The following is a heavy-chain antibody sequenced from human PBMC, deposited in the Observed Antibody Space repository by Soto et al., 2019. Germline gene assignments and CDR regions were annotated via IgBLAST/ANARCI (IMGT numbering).Heavy chain of an antibody. V-gene: IGHV4-34*01. CDR3: ARGSSARDY. Sequence: XGTLSLTFAVYGGSFSGYYWSWIRQPPGKGLEWIGEINHSVSTNYNPSLKSRVTISVDTSKNQFSLKLSSVTAADTAVYYCARGSSARDYWGQGTLVTVSS. CDR2: INHSVST. J-gene: IGHJ4*02. CDR1: GGSFSGYY. D-gene: IGHD6-13*01.